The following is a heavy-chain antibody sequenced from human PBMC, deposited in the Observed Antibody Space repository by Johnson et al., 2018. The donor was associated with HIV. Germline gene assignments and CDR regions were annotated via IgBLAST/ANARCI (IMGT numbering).Heavy chain of an antibody. CDR3: ANTLRLVGATFRNDAFDI. V-gene: IGHV3-30*02. CDR1: GFTFTNFA. Sequence: QVQLVESGGGVVQPGRSRRLSCAASGFTFTNFAMHWVRQAPGKGLEWVAFIRYDGRNNYYADSVKVRFSISRDNSKNTLYLQMNSLRAEDTAVYYCANTLRLVGATFRNDAFDIWGQGTMVTVSS. D-gene: IGHD1-26*01. J-gene: IGHJ3*02. CDR2: IRYDGRNN.